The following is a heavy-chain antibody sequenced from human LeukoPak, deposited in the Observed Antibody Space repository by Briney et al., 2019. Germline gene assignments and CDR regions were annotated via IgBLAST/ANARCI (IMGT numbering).Heavy chain of an antibody. D-gene: IGHD6-19*01. CDR1: GFTVSSNY. V-gene: IGHV3-53*01. Sequence: AGGSLRLSCATSGFTVSSNYMSWVRQAPGKGLEWVSVIYDSGTTYYADSVKGRFLIFRDTSENTVDLQMNSLRVEDTAVYYCAGRRSSGWYAYWGQGTLVTVSS. J-gene: IGHJ4*02. CDR3: AGRRSSGWYAY. CDR2: IYDSGTT.